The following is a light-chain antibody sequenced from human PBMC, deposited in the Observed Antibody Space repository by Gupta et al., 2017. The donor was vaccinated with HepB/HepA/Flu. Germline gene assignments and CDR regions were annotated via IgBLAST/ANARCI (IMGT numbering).Light chain of an antibody. Sequence: EIALTQSPGTLSLSPGETVTLSCGASENVNTFYLSWYQQKPGQAPRLLVYGASSRAADIPDRFSGVESGTDLTLTISRLEPEDFAVYYCRYCGDSRITFGQGTQMEIK. J-gene: IGKJ5*01. V-gene: IGKV3-20*01. CDR3: RYCGDSRIT. CDR1: ENVNTFY. CDR2: GAS.